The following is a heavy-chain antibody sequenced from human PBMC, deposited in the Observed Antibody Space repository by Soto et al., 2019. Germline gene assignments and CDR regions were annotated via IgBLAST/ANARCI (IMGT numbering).Heavy chain of an antibody. Sequence: SLRLACAASXFTVRSVTMNWVRQAPGKGLEWVSTISSNSAYIYYTDALRGRFTISRDNAKNSLHLQMNSLRAEDTAVYYCTRDASRDSSARGWFDPWGPGTLVTVSS. CDR2: ISSNSAYI. V-gene: IGHV3-21*01. J-gene: IGHJ5*02. CDR1: XFTVRSVT. D-gene: IGHD6-13*01. CDR3: TRDASRDSSARGWFDP.